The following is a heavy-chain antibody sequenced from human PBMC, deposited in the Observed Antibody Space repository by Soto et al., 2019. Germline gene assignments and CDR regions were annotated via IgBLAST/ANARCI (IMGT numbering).Heavy chain of an antibody. Sequence: QVQLTQPGAEVKRPGSSVKVSCKASGGSFSSYTISWVRQAPGQGLEWMGGIIPIFHRTNYAQNFEDRLTITADESTTTAYMELSSLTYDDTALYFCASRRSFYYDLDVWGQGTPVTVSS. V-gene: IGHV1-69*01. D-gene: IGHD2-15*01. CDR2: IIPIFHRT. J-gene: IGHJ6*02. CDR3: ASRRSFYYDLDV. CDR1: GGSFSSYT.